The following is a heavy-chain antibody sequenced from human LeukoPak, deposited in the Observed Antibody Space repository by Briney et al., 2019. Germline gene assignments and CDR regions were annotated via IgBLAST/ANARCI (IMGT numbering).Heavy chain of an antibody. CDR2: INPNSGGT. CDR3: AREGSQSGTDV. Sequence: ASVKVSCKASGYALSGYYMHWVRQAPGQGLEWMGRINPNSGGTNYLQTFQGRVTMTSNTSISTAYMELIRLTSDDTAVYYCAREGSQSGTDVWGQGTTVTVSS. D-gene: IGHD1-14*01. CDR1: GYALSGYY. J-gene: IGHJ6*02. V-gene: IGHV1-2*06.